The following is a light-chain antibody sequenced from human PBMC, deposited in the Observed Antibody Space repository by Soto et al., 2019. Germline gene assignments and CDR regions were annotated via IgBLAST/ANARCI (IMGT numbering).Light chain of an antibody. CDR1: NSDIGAYNY. Sequence: QSVLTQPASVSGSPGQSITISCTGSNSDIGAYNYVSWYQQHPGKAPKLIIHGVTNRPSGVSHRFSGSKSDYTASLTIPGLQAEDEGDYYCSSYTTAYFYVFGTGTKVTV. CDR2: GVT. V-gene: IGLV2-14*01. CDR3: SSYTTAYFYV. J-gene: IGLJ1*01.